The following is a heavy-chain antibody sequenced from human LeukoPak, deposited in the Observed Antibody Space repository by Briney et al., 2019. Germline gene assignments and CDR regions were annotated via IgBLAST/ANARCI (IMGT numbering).Heavy chain of an antibody. V-gene: IGHV4-30-2*01. CDR2: IYDSGSK. J-gene: IGHJ4*02. Sequence: SETLSLTCAVSGGSISSGGYSWSWIRQPPGTGLEWLGYIYDSGSKYYNPSLKSRVTISVDKSKNQFSLNLSSVTAADTAVYYCARGVPAAVTNYFDYWGQGTLVTVSS. CDR3: ARGVPAAVTNYFDY. D-gene: IGHD2-2*01. CDR1: GGSISSGGYS.